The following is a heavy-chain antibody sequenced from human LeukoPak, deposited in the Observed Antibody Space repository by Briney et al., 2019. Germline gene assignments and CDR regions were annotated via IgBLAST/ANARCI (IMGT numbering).Heavy chain of an antibody. CDR3: ASCTNGVCQH. V-gene: IGHV1-69*05. J-gene: IGHJ1*01. Sequence: XGLEWMGRIIHIFGTENYSQKFQGRVTITTDESTSTAYMELSSLRSEDTAVYYCASCTNGVCQHWGQGTLVTVSS. D-gene: IGHD2-8*01. CDR2: IIHIFGTE.